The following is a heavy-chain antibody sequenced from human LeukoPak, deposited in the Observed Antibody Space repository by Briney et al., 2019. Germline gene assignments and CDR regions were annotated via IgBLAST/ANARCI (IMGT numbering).Heavy chain of an antibody. CDR1: GGTFSSYA. CDR2: IIPIFGTA. V-gene: IGHV1-69*13. J-gene: IGHJ5*02. D-gene: IGHD3-22*01. Sequence: ASVNVSCKASGGTFSSYAISWVRQAPGQGLEWMGGIIPIFGTANYAQKFQGRVTITADESTSTAYMELSSLRSEDTAVYYCASGESREGYYYDSSGYSNWFDPWGQGTLVTVSS. CDR3: ASGESREGYYYDSSGYSNWFDP.